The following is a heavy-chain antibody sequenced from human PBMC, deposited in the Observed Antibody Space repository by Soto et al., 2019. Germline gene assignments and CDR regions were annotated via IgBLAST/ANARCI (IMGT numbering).Heavy chain of an antibody. CDR2: IYYSGST. J-gene: IGHJ4*02. CDR1: GGSISSGDYY. CDR3: ARGRGGITMIVVAPPDY. Sequence: SETLSLTCTVSGGSISSGDYYWSWIRQPPGKGLEWIGYIYYSGSTYYNPSLKSRVTISVDTSKNQFSLKLSSVTAADTAVYYCARGRGGITMIVVAPPDYWGQGTLVTVSS. V-gene: IGHV4-30-4*01. D-gene: IGHD3-22*01.